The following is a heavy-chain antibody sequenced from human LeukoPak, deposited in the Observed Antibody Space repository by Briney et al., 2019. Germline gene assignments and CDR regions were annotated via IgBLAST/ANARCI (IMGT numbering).Heavy chain of an antibody. CDR1: GGSISSSSYY. J-gene: IGHJ4*02. D-gene: IGHD5-12*01. CDR2: IYYSGST. CDR3: ARVSGYEHSGDY. Sequence: SETLSLICTVSGGSISSSSYYWGWIRQPPGKGLEWIGSIYYSGSTYYNPSLKSRVTISVDTSKNQFSLKLSSVTAADTAVYYCARVSGYEHSGDYWGQGTLVTVSS. V-gene: IGHV4-39*07.